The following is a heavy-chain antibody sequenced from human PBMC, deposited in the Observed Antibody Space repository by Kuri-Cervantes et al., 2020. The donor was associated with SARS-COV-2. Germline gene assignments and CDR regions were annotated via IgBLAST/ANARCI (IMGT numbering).Heavy chain of an antibody. Sequence: SETLSLTCTVSGGSISSSSYYWGWIRQPPGKGLEWIGSIYYSGSTYYNPSLKSRFTISVDTSKNQFSLKLSSVTAADTAVYYCARLGHYYDSSGYYCAFDYWGQGTLVTVSS. CDR2: IYYSGST. CDR1: GGSISSSSYY. D-gene: IGHD3-22*01. J-gene: IGHJ4*02. CDR3: ARLGHYYDSSGYYCAFDY. V-gene: IGHV4-39*01.